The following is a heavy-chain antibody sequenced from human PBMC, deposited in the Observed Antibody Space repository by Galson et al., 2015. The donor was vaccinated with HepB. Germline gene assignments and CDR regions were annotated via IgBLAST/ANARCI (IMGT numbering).Heavy chain of an antibody. CDR3: ATINIMTFDN. D-gene: IGHD3-9*01. J-gene: IGHJ4*02. Sequence: SVKVSCKVFGYSLTELSINWVRQAPGRGLEWMGGFDLEDGETVYAQKFQGRVTMTEDTSTDTAYMELSSLRSQDTAVYFCATINIMTFDNWGQGTPVTVSS. V-gene: IGHV1-24*01. CDR1: GYSLTELS. CDR2: FDLEDGET.